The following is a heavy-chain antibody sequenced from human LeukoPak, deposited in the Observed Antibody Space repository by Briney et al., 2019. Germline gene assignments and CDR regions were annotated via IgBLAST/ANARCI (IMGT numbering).Heavy chain of an antibody. CDR1: GGSFSGYY. CDR2: IYYSGST. J-gene: IGHJ4*02. CDR3: ARDTGYSSSWAYFDY. V-gene: IGHV4-59*01. Sequence: PSETLSLTCAVYGGSFSGYYWSWIRQPPGKGLEWIGYIYYSGSTNYNPSLKSRVTISVDTSKNQFSLKLSSVTAADTAVYYCARDTGYSSSWAYFDYWGQGTLVTVSS. D-gene: IGHD6-13*01.